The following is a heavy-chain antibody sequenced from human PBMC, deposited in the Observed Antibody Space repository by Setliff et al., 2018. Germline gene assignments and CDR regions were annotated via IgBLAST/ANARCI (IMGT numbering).Heavy chain of an antibody. CDR1: GFSLSTYG. D-gene: IGHD3-3*01. CDR3: ATLSKDLNY. J-gene: IGHJ4*02. Sequence: GSLRLSCAAAGFSLSTYGMNWVRQAPGKGLEWVSGMTGSGGSVDYADSVKGRFTISRDNSKNSLYLEMYSLRAEDTAVYYCATLSKDLNYWGQGTLVTVSS. V-gene: IGHV3-23*01. CDR2: MTGSGGSV.